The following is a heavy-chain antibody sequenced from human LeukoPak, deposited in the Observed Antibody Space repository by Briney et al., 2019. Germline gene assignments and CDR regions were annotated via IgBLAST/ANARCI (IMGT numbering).Heavy chain of an antibody. Sequence: PGGSLRLSCAASGFTFSSYEMNWVRQAPGKGLEWVGFIRSKAYGGTTEYAASVKGRFTISRDDSKSIAYLQMNSLKTEDTAVYYCTRDGYYDILTGYDYWGQGTLVTVSS. CDR3: TRDGYYDILTGYDY. J-gene: IGHJ4*02. CDR1: GFTFSSYE. CDR2: IRSKAYGGTT. V-gene: IGHV3-49*04. D-gene: IGHD3-9*01.